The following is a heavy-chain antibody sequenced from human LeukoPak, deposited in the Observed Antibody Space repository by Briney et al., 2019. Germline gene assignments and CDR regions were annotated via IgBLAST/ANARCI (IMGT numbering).Heavy chain of an antibody. J-gene: IGHJ4*02. CDR2: ISYDGSNK. CDR3: AKDPRGAMVRGGVFDY. V-gene: IGHV3-30-3*01. D-gene: IGHD3-10*01. Sequence: GGSLRLSCAASGFTFSSYAMHWVRQAPGKGLEWVAVISYDGSNKYYADSVKGRFTISRDNSKNTLYLQMNSLRAEDTAVYYCAKDPRGAMVRGGVFDYWGQGTLVTVSS. CDR1: GFTFSSYA.